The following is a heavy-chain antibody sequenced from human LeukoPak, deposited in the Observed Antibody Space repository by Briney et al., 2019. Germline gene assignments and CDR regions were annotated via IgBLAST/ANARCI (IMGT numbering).Heavy chain of an antibody. D-gene: IGHD5-24*01. Sequence: SETLSLTCTVSGGSISSSSYYWGWIRQPPGKGLEWIGSIYYSGSTYYNPSLKSRVTISVDTSKNQFSLKLSSVTAADTAVYYCARDPVEMATIDYWGQGTLVTVSS. J-gene: IGHJ4*02. CDR1: GGSISSSSYY. V-gene: IGHV4-39*07. CDR2: IYYSGST. CDR3: ARDPVEMATIDY.